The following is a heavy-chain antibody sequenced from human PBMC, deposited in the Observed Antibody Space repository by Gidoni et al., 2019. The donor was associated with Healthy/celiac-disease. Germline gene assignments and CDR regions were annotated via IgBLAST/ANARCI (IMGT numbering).Heavy chain of an antibody. CDR1: GFTFSGSA. J-gene: IGHJ4*02. V-gene: IGHV3-73*01. D-gene: IGHD3-9*01. Sequence: EVQLVESGGGLVQPGGSLKLSCAASGFTFSGSAMHWVRQASGKGLGWVGRIRSKANSYATAYAASVKGRFTISRDDSKNTAYLQMNSLKTEDTAVYYCTRDYDILTGYQYWGQGTLVTVSS. CDR2: IRSKANSYAT. CDR3: TRDYDILTGYQY.